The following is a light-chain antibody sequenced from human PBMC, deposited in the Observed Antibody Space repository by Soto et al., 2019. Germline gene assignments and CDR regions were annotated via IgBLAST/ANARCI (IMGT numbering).Light chain of an antibody. Sequence: QSALTQPASVSGCPGQSITISCTGTSSDGGGYNYVSWYQQYPGIAPKLMIFEVHNRPSGVSNRFSGSKSGNTASLTISALHAEDEADYYCSSYTGSSTPFVFGTGTKVT. CDR1: SSDGGGYNY. J-gene: IGLJ1*01. CDR3: SSYTGSSTPFV. V-gene: IGLV2-14*01. CDR2: EVH.